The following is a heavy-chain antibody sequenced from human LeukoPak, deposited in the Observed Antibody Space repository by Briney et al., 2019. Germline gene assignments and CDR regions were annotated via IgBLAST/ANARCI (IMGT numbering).Heavy chain of an antibody. Sequence: PSETLSLTCAVYGGSFSGYYWSWIRQPPGKGLEWIGEINHSGSTNYNPSLKSRVTISVDTSKNQFSLKLSSVTAADTAVYYCARRAYYYGSGSYFRPSYFDYWDQGTLVTVSS. CDR3: ARRAYYYGSGSYFRPSYFDY. V-gene: IGHV4-34*01. CDR2: INHSGST. CDR1: GGSFSGYY. D-gene: IGHD3-10*01. J-gene: IGHJ4*02.